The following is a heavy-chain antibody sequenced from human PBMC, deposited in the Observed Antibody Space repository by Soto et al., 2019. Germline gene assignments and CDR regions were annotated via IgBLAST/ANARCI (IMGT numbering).Heavy chain of an antibody. CDR3: AKASTVSWGVFDY. CDR1: GFTFSSYA. Sequence: EVQLLESGGGLVQPGGSLRLSCAASGFTFSSYAMTWVRQAPGKGLEWVSALSGNSRNIFLADSVKGRFTISRDNSKNTLYLQMNSLRDEDTAMYYCAKASTVSWGVFDYWGQGALITVSS. D-gene: IGHD6-13*01. V-gene: IGHV3-23*01. CDR2: LSGNSRNI. J-gene: IGHJ4*02.